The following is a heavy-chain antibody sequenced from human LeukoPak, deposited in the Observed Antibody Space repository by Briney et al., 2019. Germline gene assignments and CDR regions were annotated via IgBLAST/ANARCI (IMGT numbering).Heavy chain of an antibody. Sequence: IPSETLSLTCTVSGGSIGTYYWSWLRQPAGEGLEWVGRIYTTGSANYNPSLKSRVTMSLDTSKNQFSLKLSSVAAADTAVYYCVRDGPSWGLLWGQGALVTVSS. CDR1: GGSIGTYY. J-gene: IGHJ4*02. D-gene: IGHD3-16*01. CDR2: IYTTGSA. CDR3: VRDGPSWGLL. V-gene: IGHV4-4*07.